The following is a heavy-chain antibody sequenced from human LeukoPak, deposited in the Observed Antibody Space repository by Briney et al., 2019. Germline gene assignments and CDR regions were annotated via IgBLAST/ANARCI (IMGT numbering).Heavy chain of an antibody. CDR1: GFTFSSYF. CDR2: IASDGSHT. V-gene: IGHV3-30-3*01. CDR3: ARDVSDIVVVVAATLTYFQH. D-gene: IGHD2-15*01. J-gene: IGHJ1*01. Sequence: PGRSLRLSCAASGFTFSSYFMHWVRQAPGKGLEWVADIASDGSHTFYVESVKGRFTISRDNSKNTLYLQMNSLRAEDTAVYYCARDVSDIVVVVAATLTYFQHWGQGTLVTVSS.